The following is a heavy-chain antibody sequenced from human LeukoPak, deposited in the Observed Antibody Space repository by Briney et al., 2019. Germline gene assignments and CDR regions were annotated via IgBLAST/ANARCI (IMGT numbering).Heavy chain of an antibody. Sequence: SVKVSCKGSGGTFSSYTISWVRQAPGQGLEWMGRIIPILDIVNYAQDFQGRVTINADKSTSTAYMELSSLKSDDTAVYYCARGGGNLAFDIWGQGTMDTVSS. J-gene: IGHJ3*02. CDR3: ARGGGNLAFDI. CDR2: IIPILDIV. V-gene: IGHV1-69*02. D-gene: IGHD4-23*01. CDR1: GGTFSSYT.